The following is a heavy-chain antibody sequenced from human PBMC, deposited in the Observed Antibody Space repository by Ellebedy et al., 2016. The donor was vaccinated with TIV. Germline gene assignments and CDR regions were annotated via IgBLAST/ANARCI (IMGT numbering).Heavy chain of an antibody. Sequence: GGSLRLSXKGSGYSFTSYWIGWVRQMPGKGLEWMGIIYPGDSDTRYSPSFQGQVTISADKSISTAYLQWSSLKASDTAMYYCARTDITMVRGVINGFNPWGQGTLVTVSS. D-gene: IGHD3-10*01. CDR2: IYPGDSDT. CDR3: ARTDITMVRGVINGFNP. J-gene: IGHJ5*02. V-gene: IGHV5-51*01. CDR1: GYSFTSYW.